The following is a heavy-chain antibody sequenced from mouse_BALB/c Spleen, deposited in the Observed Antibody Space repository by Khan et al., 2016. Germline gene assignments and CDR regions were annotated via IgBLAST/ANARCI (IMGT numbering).Heavy chain of an antibody. CDR3: ARSGTYNNFDY. CDR2: SYPGSGNN. Sequence: QVQLQQSGPELVKPGASVKISCKASGYTFTDYYINWVKQRPGQGLAWIGWSYPGSGNNKYNEKFKGKATLNVDTSSITAYMQLSSLTTEDTAVYFCARSGTYNNFDYWRHGTTLTVSS. CDR1: GYTFTDYY. V-gene: IGHV1-84*02. D-gene: IGHD3-1*01. J-gene: IGHJ2*01.